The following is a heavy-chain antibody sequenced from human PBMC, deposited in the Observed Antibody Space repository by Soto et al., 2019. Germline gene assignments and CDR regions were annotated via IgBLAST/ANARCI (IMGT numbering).Heavy chain of an antibody. D-gene: IGHD2-21*01. CDR3: AKGSIEYCASVDH. CDR1: GFSFSSYA. V-gene: IGHV3-23*01. J-gene: IGHJ4*02. Sequence: EVQLLESGGDLVQPGGSLRLACAASGFSFSSYAMVWVRQAPGKGLEWVSVISARGGSSYFADSVKGRLTISRDNSKKVLSLEMNSLRAEDPGTYFCAKGSIEYCASVDHWGQGPLVLVSS. CDR2: ISARGGSS.